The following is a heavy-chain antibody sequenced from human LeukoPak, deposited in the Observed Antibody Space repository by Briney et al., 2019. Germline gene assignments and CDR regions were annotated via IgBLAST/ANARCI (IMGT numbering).Heavy chain of an antibody. J-gene: IGHJ4*02. D-gene: IGHD6-13*01. CDR1: GGSISSYC. V-gene: IGHV4-59*08. Sequence: SETLSLTCSVSGGSISSYCWSWIRQPPGKGLELIGYIYCTGSANYRPSLKSRVTISVDTSKNQFSLKLNSVTAADTAIYYCAAGYISSWYYFDYWGQGTLVTVSS. CDR3: AAGYISSWYYFDY. CDR2: IYCTGSA.